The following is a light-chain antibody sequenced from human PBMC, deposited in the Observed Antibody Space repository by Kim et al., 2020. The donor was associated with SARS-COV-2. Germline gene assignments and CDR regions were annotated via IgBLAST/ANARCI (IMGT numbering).Light chain of an antibody. V-gene: IGLV3-19*01. CDR2: GKH. Sequence: SSQLPQDPAVSVALGPTVRITCQGDSLRSYYASWYQQKPGQAPVLVIYGKHNRPSGIPDRFSGSSSGNTASLTITWAQAEDEADYYCNSRDSSGNRVVFGGGTQRTVL. J-gene: IGLJ2*01. CDR1: SLRSYY. CDR3: NSRDSSGNRVV.